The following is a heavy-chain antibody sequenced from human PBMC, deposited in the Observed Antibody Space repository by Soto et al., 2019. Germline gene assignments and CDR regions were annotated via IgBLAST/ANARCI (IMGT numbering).Heavy chain of an antibody. CDR2: IYYSGST. D-gene: IGHD3-3*01. CDR1: GGSVSSGSYY. V-gene: IGHV4-61*01. J-gene: IGHJ6*02. CDR3: ARDSDFWSGYSNYYYYYGMDV. Sequence: PSETLSLTCTVSGGSVSSGSYYWSWIRQPPGKGLEWIGYIYYSGSTNYNPSLKSRVTISVDTSKNQFSLKLSSVTAAGTAVYYCARDSDFWSGYSNYYYYYGMDVWGQGTTVTVSS.